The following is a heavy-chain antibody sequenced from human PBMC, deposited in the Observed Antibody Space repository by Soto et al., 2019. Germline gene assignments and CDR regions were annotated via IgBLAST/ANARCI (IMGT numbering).Heavy chain of an antibody. J-gene: IGHJ4*02. CDR2: INTNSGGT. CDR3: ARTQTNDY. CDR1: GYTFTGYY. V-gene: IGHV1-2*02. Sequence: ASVKVSCKASGYTFTGYYIHWVRQAPGQGLEWMGWINTNSGGTNYTQKFQGRVTMTRDTSISTAYMELSRLTSDDTAVYYCARTQTNDYWGQGTLVTVS.